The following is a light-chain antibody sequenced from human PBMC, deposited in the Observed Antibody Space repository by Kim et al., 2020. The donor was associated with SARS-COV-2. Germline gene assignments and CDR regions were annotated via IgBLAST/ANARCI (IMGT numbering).Light chain of an antibody. CDR2: DAS. V-gene: IGKV3-20*01. Sequence: PGERATLSCRASQSVGRNYLAWYQHKPGQGPRLLIYDASSRATGIPDRFSGSGSGTDFILTISRVEPDDSTVYYCHQYASSPLTFGGGTKV. CDR1: QSVGRNY. CDR3: HQYASSPLT. J-gene: IGKJ4*01.